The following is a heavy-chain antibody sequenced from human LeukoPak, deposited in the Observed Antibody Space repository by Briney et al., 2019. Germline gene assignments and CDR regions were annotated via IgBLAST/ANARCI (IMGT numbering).Heavy chain of an antibody. V-gene: IGHV3-33*01. CDR2: IWYDGSNK. Sequence: PGGSLRLSCAASGFTFSSYGMRWVRQAPGKGREWVAVIWYDGSNKYYADSVKGRFTISRDNSKNTLYLQMNSLRAEDTAVYYCAREGYCSSTSCKDYYYYYMDVWGKGTTVTVSS. J-gene: IGHJ6*03. CDR1: GFTFSSYG. CDR3: AREGYCSSTSCKDYYYYYMDV. D-gene: IGHD2-2*01.